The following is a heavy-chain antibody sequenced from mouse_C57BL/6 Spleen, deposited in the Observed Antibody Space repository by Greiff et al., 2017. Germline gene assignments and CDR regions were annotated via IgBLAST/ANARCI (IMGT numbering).Heavy chain of an antibody. CDR1: GYSITSGYY. CDR3: ARGTTVEDWYFDV. CDR2: ISYDGSN. D-gene: IGHD1-1*01. Sequence: EVKLQESGPGLVKPSQSLSLTCSVTGYSITSGYYWNWIRQFPGNKLEWMGYISYDGSNNYNPSLKNRISITRDTSKNQFFLKLNSVTTEDTATYYCARGTTVEDWYFDVWGTGTTVTVSS. J-gene: IGHJ1*03. V-gene: IGHV3-6*01.